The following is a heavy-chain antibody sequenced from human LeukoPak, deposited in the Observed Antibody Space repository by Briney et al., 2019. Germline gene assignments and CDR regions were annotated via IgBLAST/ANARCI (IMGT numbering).Heavy chain of an antibody. J-gene: IGHJ5*02. D-gene: IGHD3-9*01. CDR1: GGSISSYY. CDR2: IYYSGST. Sequence: PSETLSLTCTVSGGSISSYYWSWIRQPPGKGLEWIGYIYYSGSTNYNPSLKSRVTISVDTSKNQFSLKLSSVTAADTAVYYCARALRYGPSKPYNWFDPWGQGTLVTVSS. CDR3: ARALRYGPSKPYNWFDP. V-gene: IGHV4-59*12.